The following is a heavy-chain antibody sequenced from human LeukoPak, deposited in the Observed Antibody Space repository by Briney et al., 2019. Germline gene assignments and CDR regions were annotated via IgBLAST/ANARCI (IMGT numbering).Heavy chain of an antibody. J-gene: IGHJ4*02. Sequence: GGSLRLSCAASGFTFSSCSMNWVRQAPGKGLEWVSYISSSSSTIYYTDSVKGRFTISRDNAKNSLYLQMNSLRAEDTAVYYCARGLSGGWYSNYFDYWGQGTLVTVSS. D-gene: IGHD6-19*01. CDR2: ISSSSSTI. V-gene: IGHV3-48*04. CDR3: ARGLSGGWYSNYFDY. CDR1: GFTFSSCS.